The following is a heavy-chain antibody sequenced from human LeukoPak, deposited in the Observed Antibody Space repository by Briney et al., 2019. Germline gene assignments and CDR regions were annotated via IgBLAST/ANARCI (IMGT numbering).Heavy chain of an antibody. CDR2: ISGSGDKT. CDR3: AKDRSLNGGNSNCYFDY. V-gene: IGHV3-23*01. J-gene: IGHJ4*02. Sequence: PGGSLRLSCAASGFTFSSDAVNWVRQRPGKGLEWVSVISGSGDKTYYADSVKGRFTISRDNSKNTLYLQMNSLRAEDTAVYFCAKDRSLNGGNSNCYFDYWGQGTLVTVSS. D-gene: IGHD4-23*01. CDR1: GFTFSSDA.